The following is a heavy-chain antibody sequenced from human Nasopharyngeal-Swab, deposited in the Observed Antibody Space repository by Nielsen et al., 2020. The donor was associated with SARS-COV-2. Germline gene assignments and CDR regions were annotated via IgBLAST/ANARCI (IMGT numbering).Heavy chain of an antibody. J-gene: IGHJ4*02. D-gene: IGHD3-22*01. CDR3: ARGSMIAVVLDY. Sequence: ASVKVSCKASGYTFTDYYMHWVRQAPGQGLEWMGWINPNSGGTNYAQKFQGRVTMTRDTSISTAYMELSRLRSDDTAVYDCARGSMIAVVLDYWGQGTLVTVS. CDR2: INPNSGGT. CDR1: GYTFTDYY. V-gene: IGHV1-2*02.